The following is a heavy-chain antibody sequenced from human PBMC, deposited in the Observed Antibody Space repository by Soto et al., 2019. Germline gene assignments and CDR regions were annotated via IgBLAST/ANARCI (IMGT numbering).Heavy chain of an antibody. Sequence: GSGPTLVNPTQTLTLTCTFSGFSLSTSGMCVSWIRQPPGKALEWLALIHWDDDKYYSTSLKTRLTISKDTSKNQVVLTMTNMDPVDTATYYCARIRITMVRGVIVNYYGMDVWGQGTTVTVSS. V-gene: IGHV2-70*01. CDR2: IHWDDDK. J-gene: IGHJ6*02. D-gene: IGHD3-10*01. CDR1: GFSLSTSGMC. CDR3: ARIRITMVRGVIVNYYGMDV.